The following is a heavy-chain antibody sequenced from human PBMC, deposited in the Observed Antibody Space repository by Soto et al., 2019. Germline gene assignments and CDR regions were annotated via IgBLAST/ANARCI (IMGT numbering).Heavy chain of an antibody. CDR3: ARGGLITFGGVIVSDAFDI. CDR2: IYYSGST. V-gene: IGHV4-61*08. CDR1: GGSISSGGYY. D-gene: IGHD3-16*02. J-gene: IGHJ3*02. Sequence: SETLSLTCTVSGGSISSGGYYWSWIRQHPGKGLEWIGYIYYSGSTYYNPSLKSRVTISVDTSKNQFSLKLSSVTAADTAVYYCARGGLITFGGVIVSDAFDIWGQGTMVTVSS.